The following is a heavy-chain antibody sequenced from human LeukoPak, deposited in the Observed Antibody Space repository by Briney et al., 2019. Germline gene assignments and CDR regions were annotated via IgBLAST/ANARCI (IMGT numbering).Heavy chain of an antibody. CDR1: GFNFSSYE. J-gene: IGHJ4*02. CDR2: LTTSGTST. V-gene: IGHV3-48*03. Sequence: GGSLRLSCATSGFNFSSYEMNWARQAPGKGLEWISYLTTSGTSTYYAASVKGRFTISRVNDKTALSLQMNRLRAEDTAVYYCVVHSVTSCYWGQGTLVTVSS. CDR3: VVHSVTSCY. D-gene: IGHD5/OR15-5a*01.